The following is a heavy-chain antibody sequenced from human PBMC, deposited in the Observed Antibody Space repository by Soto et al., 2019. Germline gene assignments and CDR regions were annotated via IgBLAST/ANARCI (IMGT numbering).Heavy chain of an antibody. CDR1: GFTFSDYA. V-gene: IGHV3-23*01. Sequence: DVQLLESGGGLVQPVGSLRLSCAASGFTFSDYAMTWFRQAPVKGPEWVSSIGGVGTDRYYADSVKGRFTISRDNSKNTLFLQMSSLRSDDTSVYYCAKDAVPYNGKWDWFDPWCQGTLVTVSS. J-gene: IGHJ5*02. CDR3: AKDAVPYNGKWDWFDP. CDR2: IGGVGTDR. D-gene: IGHD1-20*01.